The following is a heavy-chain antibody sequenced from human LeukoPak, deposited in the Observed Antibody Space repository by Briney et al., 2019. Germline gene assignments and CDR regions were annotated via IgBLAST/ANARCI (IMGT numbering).Heavy chain of an antibody. CDR2: IDPSDSYT. CDR3: ARLVRAAAGTSDNWFDP. Sequence: GESLKISCKGSGYSFTSYWISWVRQMPGKSLEWMGRIDPSDSYTNYSPSFQGLVTISADKSISTAYLQWSSLKASDTAMYYCARLVRAAAGTSDNWFDPWGQGTLVTVSS. D-gene: IGHD6-13*01. V-gene: IGHV5-10-1*01. J-gene: IGHJ5*02. CDR1: GYSFTSYW.